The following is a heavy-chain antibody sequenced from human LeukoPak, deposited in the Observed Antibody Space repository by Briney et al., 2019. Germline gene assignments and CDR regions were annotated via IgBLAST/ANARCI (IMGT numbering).Heavy chain of an antibody. J-gene: IGHJ6*03. Sequence: SETLSLTCAVSGYSISSGYYWGWIRQPPGKGLEWIGSIYHSGSTYYNPSLKSRVTISVDTSKNQFSLKLSSVTAADTAVYYCARQGGYSGYGDPHYYYYMDVWGKGTTVTVSS. CDR2: IYHSGST. D-gene: IGHD5-12*01. CDR3: ARQGGYSGYGDPHYYYYMDV. CDR1: GYSISSGYY. V-gene: IGHV4-38-2*01.